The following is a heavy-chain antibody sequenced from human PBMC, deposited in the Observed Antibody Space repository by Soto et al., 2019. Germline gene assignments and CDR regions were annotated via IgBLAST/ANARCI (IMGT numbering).Heavy chain of an antibody. J-gene: IGHJ5*02. CDR3: ARDLPRFGEFHNWFDP. Sequence: ASVKVSCKASGGTFSSYTISWVRQAPGQGLEWMGRIIPILGIANYAQKFQGRVTITADKSTSTAYMELSSLRSEDTAVYYCARDLPRFGEFHNWFDPWGQGTLVTVSS. D-gene: IGHD3-10*01. CDR2: IIPILGIA. V-gene: IGHV1-69*04. CDR1: GGTFSSYT.